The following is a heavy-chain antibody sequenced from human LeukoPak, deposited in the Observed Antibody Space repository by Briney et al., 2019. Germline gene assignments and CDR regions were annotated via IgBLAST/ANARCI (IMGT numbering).Heavy chain of an antibody. V-gene: IGHV3-30*18. Sequence: GGPLRLSCAASGFTFSSYGMHWVRQAPGKGLEWVAVISYDGSNKYYADSVKGRFTISRDNSKNTLYLQMNSLRAEDTAVYYCAKGNFYYMDVWGKGTTVTVSS. J-gene: IGHJ6*03. CDR2: ISYDGSNK. CDR1: GFTFSSYG. CDR3: AKGNFYYMDV.